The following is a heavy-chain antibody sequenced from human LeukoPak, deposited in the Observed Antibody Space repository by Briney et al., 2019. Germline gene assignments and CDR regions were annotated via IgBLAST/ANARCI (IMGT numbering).Heavy chain of an antibody. J-gene: IGHJ4*02. CDR2: IYHSGST. D-gene: IGHD2-2*01. CDR1: GGSISSSSYY. CDR3: ARGGPRYCSSTSCYSFDY. Sequence: SETLSLTCTVSGGSISSSSYYWGWIRQPPGKGLEWIGSIYHSGSTYYNPSLKSRVTISVDTSKNQFSLKLSSVTAADTAVYYCARGGPRYCSSTSCYSFDYWGQGTLVTVSS. V-gene: IGHV4-39*07.